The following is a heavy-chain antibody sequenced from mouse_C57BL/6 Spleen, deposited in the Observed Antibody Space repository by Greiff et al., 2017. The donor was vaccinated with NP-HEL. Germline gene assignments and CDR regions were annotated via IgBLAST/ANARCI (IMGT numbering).Heavy chain of an antibody. Sequence: QVQLQQSGAELAKPGASVKLSCKASGYTFTSSWMHWVKQRPGQGLEWIGYINPSSGYTKYNQKFKDKATLTADKSSSTAYMQLSSLTYEDSAVYYCARSFRLPSNGDYFDYWGQGTTLTVSS. CDR2: INPSSGYT. D-gene: IGHD2-10*02. CDR1: GYTFTSSW. CDR3: ARSFRLPSNGDYFDY. V-gene: IGHV1-7*01. J-gene: IGHJ2*01.